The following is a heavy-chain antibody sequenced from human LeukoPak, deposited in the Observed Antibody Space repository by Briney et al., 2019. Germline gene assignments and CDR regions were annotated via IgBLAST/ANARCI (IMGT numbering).Heavy chain of an antibody. J-gene: IGHJ5*02. D-gene: IGHD3-10*01. CDR2: INHSGST. Sequence: SETLSLTCAVYGGSFSGYYWSWIRQPPGKGLEWIGEINHSGSTNYNPSLKSRVTISVDTPKNQFSLKLSSVTAADTAVYYCARGRVTMVRGVNTNWFDPWGQGTPVTVSS. CDR1: GGSFSGYY. CDR3: ARGRVTMVRGVNTNWFDP. V-gene: IGHV4-34*01.